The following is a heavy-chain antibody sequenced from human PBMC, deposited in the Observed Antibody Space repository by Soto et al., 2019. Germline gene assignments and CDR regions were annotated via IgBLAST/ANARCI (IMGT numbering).Heavy chain of an antibody. CDR3: ARGDREDILVGVGVRPGEYGTDI. CDR2: IAHDGSNA. V-gene: IGHV3-30-3*01. D-gene: IGHD2-15*01. J-gene: IGHJ6*02. CDR1: GFTFRNHA. Sequence: QVQLVESGGGVVQPGVSLRLSCAASGFTFRNHAMHWVRQAPGKGLECLAVIAHDGSNAFYRDSVKCRFTVSRDNSKNTLYLYMNSLRSEDTGVYYCARGDREDILVGVGVRPGEYGTDIWGQGTTVIVSS.